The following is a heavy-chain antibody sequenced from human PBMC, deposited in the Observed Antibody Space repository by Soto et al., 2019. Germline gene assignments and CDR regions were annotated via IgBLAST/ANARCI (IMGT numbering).Heavy chain of an antibody. CDR1: GYTFTSYD. J-gene: IGHJ4*02. V-gene: IGHV1-8*02. D-gene: IGHD1-20*01. CDR2: MTPNSGDT. Sequence: QVQLVQSGAEVKKPGASVKVSCKASGYTFTSYDINWVRQAPGQGLEWVVWMTPNSGDTGYAQTFQGRVTLTRDTSRSTAYMELSSLTSEDTAVYYCARNLYNTGSFDHWGQGTLVTVSS. CDR3: ARNLYNTGSFDH.